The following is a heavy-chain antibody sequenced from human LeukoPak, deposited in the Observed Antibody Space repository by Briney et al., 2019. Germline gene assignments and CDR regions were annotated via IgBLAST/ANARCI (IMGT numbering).Heavy chain of an antibody. Sequence: PSETLSLTCAVYGGSFSGYYWSWIRQPPGKGLEWIGEINHSGSTNYNPSLKSRVTISVDTSKNQFSLKLSSVTAADTAVYYCASLRVYSSGWYNNWFDPWGQGTLVTVSS. CDR3: ASLRVYSSGWYNNWFDP. D-gene: IGHD6-19*01. CDR2: INHSGST. V-gene: IGHV4-34*01. CDR1: GGSFSGYY. J-gene: IGHJ5*02.